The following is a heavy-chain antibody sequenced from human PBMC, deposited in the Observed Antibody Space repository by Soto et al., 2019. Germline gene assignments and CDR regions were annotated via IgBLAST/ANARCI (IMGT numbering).Heavy chain of an antibody. CDR2: IYYSGST. CDR3: ARLRHYGSRSYYYYYYYYYMDV. CDR1: GGSISSYY. V-gene: IGHV4-59*08. J-gene: IGHJ6*03. Sequence: SETLSLTCTVSGGSISSYYWSWIRQPPGKGLEWIGYIYYSGSTNYNPSLKSRVTISVDTSKNQFSLKLSSVTAADTAVYYCARLRHYGSRSYYYYYYYYYMDVWGKGTTVTVSS. D-gene: IGHD3-10*01.